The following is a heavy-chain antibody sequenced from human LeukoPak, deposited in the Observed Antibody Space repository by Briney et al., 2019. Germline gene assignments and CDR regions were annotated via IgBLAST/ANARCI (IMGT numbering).Heavy chain of an antibody. V-gene: IGHV1-2*06. CDR3: ARVPPSPFYCSDGSCYAEYFQH. CDR2: INPNSGGT. Sequence: GASVKVSCKACGYTFTGYYMHWVRQAPGQGLEWMGRINPNSGGTNYAQKFQGRVTMTRDTSISTAYMELSRLRSDDTAVYYCARVPPSPFYCSDGSCYAEYFQHWGQGTLVTVSS. D-gene: IGHD2-15*01. J-gene: IGHJ1*01. CDR1: GYTFTGYY.